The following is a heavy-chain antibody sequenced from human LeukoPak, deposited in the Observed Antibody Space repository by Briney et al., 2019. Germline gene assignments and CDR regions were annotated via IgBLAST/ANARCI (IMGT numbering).Heavy chain of an antibody. CDR1: DFTLSSHG. D-gene: IGHD3-9*01. CDR2: ISSSSISI. CDR3: ARVYDVLTGGFDY. V-gene: IGHV3-21*01. J-gene: IGHJ4*02. Sequence: GGSLRLSCVVSDFTLSSHGMHWVRQAPGKGLEWVSFISSSSISIYYGDSVQGRFTVSRDNARNLLYLEMNTLRAEDTAVYYCARVYDVLTGGFDYWGQGALVTVSS.